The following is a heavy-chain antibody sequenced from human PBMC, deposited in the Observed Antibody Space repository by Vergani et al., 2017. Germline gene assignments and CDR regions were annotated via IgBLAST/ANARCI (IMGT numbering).Heavy chain of an antibody. V-gene: IGHV4-39*01. J-gene: IGHJ5*02. CDR2: IYYSGST. Sequence: QLQLQESGPGLVKPSETLSLTCTASGGSISSSSYYWGWIRQPPGKGLEWIGSIYYSGSTYYNPSLKSRVTISVDTSKNQFSLKLSSVTAADTAVYYCARQVYIVVVPAAIARDYWFDPWGQGTLVTVSS. D-gene: IGHD2-2*02. CDR1: GGSISSSSYY. CDR3: ARQVYIVVVPAAIARDYWFDP.